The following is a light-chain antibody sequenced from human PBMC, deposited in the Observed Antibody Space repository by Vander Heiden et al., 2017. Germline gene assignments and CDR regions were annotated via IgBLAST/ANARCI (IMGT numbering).Light chain of an antibody. Sequence: QPVVTQPTSLSASPAAPARITCTLRCGISVGSYTINWYRQKPGSPTRFLLGFPSDSDMLRGSGVPSRFSGSADASTNAGLLFISGLQSEDEADYYCLIWYSSTWVFGGGTKLTV. CDR2: FPSDSDM. V-gene: IGLV5-39*01. J-gene: IGLJ3*02. CDR1: CGISVGSYT. CDR3: LIWYSSTWV.